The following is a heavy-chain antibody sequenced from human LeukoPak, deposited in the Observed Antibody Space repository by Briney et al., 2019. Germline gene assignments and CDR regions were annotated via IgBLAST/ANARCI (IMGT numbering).Heavy chain of an antibody. D-gene: IGHD3-22*01. V-gene: IGHV1-2*02. CDR1: GYTFTGYY. Sequence: ASVKVSCKASGYTFTGYYMHWVRQAPGQGLEWMGWINPNSGGTNYARKFQGRVTMTRDTSISTAYMELSRLRSDDTAVYYCARDRALPYYYDSSPNWFDPWGQGTLVTVSS. CDR2: INPNSGGT. J-gene: IGHJ5*02. CDR3: ARDRALPYYYDSSPNWFDP.